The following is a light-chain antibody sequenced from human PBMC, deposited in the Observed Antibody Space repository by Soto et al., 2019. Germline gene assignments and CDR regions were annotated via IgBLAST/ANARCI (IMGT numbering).Light chain of an antibody. CDR2: EVF. J-gene: IGLJ1*01. CDR3: SSYAGRETGV. CDR1: SKVIGAYNY. Sequence: QAVVTQPPSAAGAPGQAVTISCTGNSKVIGAYNYVSWYQQHPGKAPKLLIYEVFRRPSGVPDRFSGSRSGNTASLTVSGLQPEDEADYYCSSYAGRETGVFGTGTKVTVL. V-gene: IGLV2-8*01.